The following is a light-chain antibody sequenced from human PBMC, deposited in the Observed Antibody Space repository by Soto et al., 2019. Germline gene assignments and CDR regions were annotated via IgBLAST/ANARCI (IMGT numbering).Light chain of an antibody. Sequence: IVLTQSPATLSLSPGKRATLSCRASQSINNYLAWYQQKPGQAPRLLIYDASNRATGIPARFSGSGSGTDFTLTISSLEPEDFAVYYCQQRFNWQVTFGQGTRLEIK. V-gene: IGKV3-11*01. CDR2: DAS. CDR3: QQRFNWQVT. J-gene: IGKJ5*01. CDR1: QSINNY.